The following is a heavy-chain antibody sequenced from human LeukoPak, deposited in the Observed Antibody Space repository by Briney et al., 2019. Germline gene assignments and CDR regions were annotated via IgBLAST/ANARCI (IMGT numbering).Heavy chain of an antibody. V-gene: IGHV1-2*02. CDR2: INPNSGGT. CDR1: GYTFTGYY. Sequence: ASVKVSCKASGYTFTGYYMHWVRQAPGQGLEWMGWINPNSGGTNYAQKFQGRVTMTRDTSISTAYMELSRLRSDDTAVYYCASEFGYCSGGSCYSDPTEYFQHWGQGTLATVSS. CDR3: ASEFGYCSGGSCYSDPTEYFQH. D-gene: IGHD2-15*01. J-gene: IGHJ1*01.